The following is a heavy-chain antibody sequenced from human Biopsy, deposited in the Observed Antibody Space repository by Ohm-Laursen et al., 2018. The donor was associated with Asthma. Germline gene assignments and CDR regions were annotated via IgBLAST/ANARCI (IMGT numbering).Heavy chain of an antibody. CDR3: ARGQKSAGDRWFDP. J-gene: IGHJ5*02. Sequence: GASVKVSCKVSGYTFIGCHIHWMRQAPGQGLEWMGRINPNSGGTNYAQKFQGRATMTRDTSISTAYMEVSRLRSDDTAVYYCARGQKSAGDRWFDPWGQGTLVTVSS. V-gene: IGHV1-2*06. D-gene: IGHD6-13*01. CDR1: GYTFIGCH. CDR2: INPNSGGT.